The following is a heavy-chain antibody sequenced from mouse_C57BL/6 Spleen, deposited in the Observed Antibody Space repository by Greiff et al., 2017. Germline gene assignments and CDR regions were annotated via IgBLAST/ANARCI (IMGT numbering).Heavy chain of an antibody. CDR2: IYPGSGST. V-gene: IGHV1-55*01. D-gene: IGHD1-1*01. J-gene: IGHJ2*01. CDR3: AREGNYYGSNLDY. Sequence: QVQLQQPGAELVKPGASVKMSCKASGYTFTSYWITWVKQRPGQGLEWIGDIYPGSGSTNYNEKFKSKDTLTVDTSSSTAYMQLSSLTSEDSAVYYCAREGNYYGSNLDYWGQGTTLTVSS. CDR1: GYTFTSYW.